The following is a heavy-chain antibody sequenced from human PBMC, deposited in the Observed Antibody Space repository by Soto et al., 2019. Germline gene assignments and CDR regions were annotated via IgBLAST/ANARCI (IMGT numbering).Heavy chain of an antibody. Sequence: QVQLQESGPGLVKPSETLSLTCTVSGGSVSSGSYYWSWIRQPPGKGLEWIGYIYYSGSTNYNPTLKSRGTISVDTSKNQFSLKLSSVTAADTAVYYCARGIEGWYQGGYYYGMDVWGQGTTVTVSS. D-gene: IGHD6-19*01. CDR3: ARGIEGWYQGGYYYGMDV. CDR1: GGSVSSGSYY. V-gene: IGHV4-61*01. CDR2: IYYSGST. J-gene: IGHJ6*02.